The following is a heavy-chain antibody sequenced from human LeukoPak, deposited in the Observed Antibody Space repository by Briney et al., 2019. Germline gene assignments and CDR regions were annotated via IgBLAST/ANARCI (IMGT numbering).Heavy chain of an antibody. CDR3: ARGLYYGMDL. Sequence: GGSLRISCAASGFTISTYWMHWVRQAPGKGLVWVSGLNSDGSHSTYADSVKGRFTISRDNAKNTLSLQMNSLRAEDTAVYYCARGLYYGMDLSGQGTAVTVSS. J-gene: IGHJ6*02. CDR1: GFTISTYW. V-gene: IGHV3-74*03. CDR2: LNSDGSHS.